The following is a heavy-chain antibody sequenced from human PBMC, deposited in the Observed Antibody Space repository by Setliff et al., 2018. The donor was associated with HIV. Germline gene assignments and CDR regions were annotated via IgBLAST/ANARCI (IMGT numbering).Heavy chain of an antibody. CDR2: ISGYNGNT. J-gene: IGHJ3*01. Sequence: GASVKVSCKASGYTFTSYYMHWVRQAPGQGLEWMGWISGYNGNTKYVQKLQGRVTMTTDTSTRTVYMELRSLRHDDTAEYFCARVPYRSAWFSGGHDAFDVWGQGTMVTVSS. CDR3: ARVPYRSAWFSGGHDAFDV. CDR1: GYTFTSYY. D-gene: IGHD6-19*01. V-gene: IGHV1-18*04.